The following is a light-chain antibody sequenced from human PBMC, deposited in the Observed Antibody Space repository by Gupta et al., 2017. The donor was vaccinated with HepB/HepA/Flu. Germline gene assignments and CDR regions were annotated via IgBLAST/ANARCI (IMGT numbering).Light chain of an antibody. CDR1: QSVSSK. CDR2: GAS. Sequence: EVVMTQSPATLSLSPGERATLSCRASQSVSSKLDWYQQKPGQAPRLLIYGASTRATGIPARFSGSGYGTESTLTISSRQLEDFGFYYCQHDDNWPGLSFGGGTRVEIK. V-gene: IGKV3-15*01. CDR3: QHDDNWPGLS. J-gene: IGKJ4*01.